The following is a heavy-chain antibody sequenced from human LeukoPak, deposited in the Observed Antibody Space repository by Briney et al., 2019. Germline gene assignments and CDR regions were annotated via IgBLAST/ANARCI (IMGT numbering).Heavy chain of an antibody. CDR3: ARGTMIVVASFDI. J-gene: IGHJ3*02. CDR1: GYTFTSYG. V-gene: IGHV1-8*02. Sequence: ASVKVSCKASGYTFTSYGINWVRQATGQGLEWMGWMNPNSGNTGYAQKFQGRVTMTRNTSISTAYMELSSLRSEDTAVYYCARGTMIVVASFDIWGQGTMVTVSS. CDR2: MNPNSGNT. D-gene: IGHD3-22*01.